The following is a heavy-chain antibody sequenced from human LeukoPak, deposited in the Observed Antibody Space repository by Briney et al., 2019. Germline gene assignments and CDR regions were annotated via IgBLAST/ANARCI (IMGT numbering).Heavy chain of an antibody. V-gene: IGHV3-11*04. J-gene: IGHJ3*02. CDR3: ARVPGYYDSSSYRGGDVAFDI. Sequence: PGGSLRLSCAASRFTFSDYYMSWIRQAPGKGLEWVSYISSSGSTIYYADSVKGRFTISRDNAKNSLYLQMNSLRAEDTAVYYCARVPGYYDSSSYRGGDVAFDIWGQGTMVTVSS. CDR1: RFTFSDYY. D-gene: IGHD3-22*01. CDR2: ISSSGSTI.